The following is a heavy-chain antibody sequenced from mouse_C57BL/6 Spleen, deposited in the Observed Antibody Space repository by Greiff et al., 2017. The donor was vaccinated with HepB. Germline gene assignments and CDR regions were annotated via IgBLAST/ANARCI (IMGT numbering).Heavy chain of an antibody. Sequence: GYTFTSYWLHWVKQRPGQGLEWIGVIDPSDSYTNYNQKFKGKATLTVDTSSSTAYMQLSSLTSEDSAVYYCARDALTRYFDVWGTGTTVTVSS. V-gene: IGHV1-59*01. CDR3: ARDALTRYFDV. CDR2: IDPSDSYT. J-gene: IGHJ1*03. CDR1: GYTFTSYW.